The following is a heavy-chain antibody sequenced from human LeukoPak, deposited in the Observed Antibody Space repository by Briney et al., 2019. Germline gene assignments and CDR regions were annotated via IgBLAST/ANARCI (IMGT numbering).Heavy chain of an antibody. CDR1: GFTFSNYG. Sequence: GGSLRLSCAASGFTFSNYGMHWVRQAPGKGLEGVAFIRYDGSNKYYADSVKGRFTISRDNSKNTLYLQMNSLRAEDTAVYYCANLDSSGYYDYFDYWGQGTLVTVSS. V-gene: IGHV3-30*02. CDR2: IRYDGSNK. CDR3: ANLDSSGYYDYFDY. D-gene: IGHD3-22*01. J-gene: IGHJ4*02.